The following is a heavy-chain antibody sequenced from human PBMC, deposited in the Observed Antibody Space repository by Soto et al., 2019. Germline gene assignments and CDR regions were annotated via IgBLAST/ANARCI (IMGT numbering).Heavy chain of an antibody. V-gene: IGHV1-24*01. CDR1: GYTLTELS. Sequence: ASVKVSCKVSGYTLTELSMHWVRQAPGKGLEWMGGFDPEDGETIYAQKFQGRVTMTEDTSTDTAYMELSSLRSEDTAVYYCATSPPCIAVAGRERDAFDISCQGTMVTVSS. J-gene: IGHJ3*02. D-gene: IGHD6-19*01. CDR3: ATSPPCIAVAGRERDAFDI. CDR2: FDPEDGET.